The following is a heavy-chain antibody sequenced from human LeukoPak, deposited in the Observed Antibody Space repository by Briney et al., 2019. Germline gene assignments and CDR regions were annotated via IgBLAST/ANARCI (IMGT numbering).Heavy chain of an antibody. D-gene: IGHD3-22*01. CDR3: ARDPRDYYDSSGYYYTFDY. CDR2: ISAYNGNT. Sequence: GASVKVSCKASGYTFTSYGISWVRQAPGQGLEWMGWISAYNGNTNYAQKLQGRVTMTTDTSTSTAYMELRSLRSDDTAVYYCARDPRDYYDSSGYYYTFDYWGQGTLVTVSS. CDR1: GYTFTSYG. V-gene: IGHV1-18*01. J-gene: IGHJ4*02.